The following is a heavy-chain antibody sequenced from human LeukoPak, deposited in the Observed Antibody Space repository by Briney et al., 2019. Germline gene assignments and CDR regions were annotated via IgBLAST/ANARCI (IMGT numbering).Heavy chain of an antibody. CDR2: IYSDGSLI. J-gene: IGHJ4*02. CDR3: VRGGPSGYYVYSFDY. D-gene: IGHD4-17*01. CDR1: GFTFSSSW. Sequence: GGSLRLSCAASGFTFSSSWMHWVRQAPGKGLVWVSRIYSDGSLITYADSVKGRFTISRDNARNTLYLQMNSLTAEDTAVYYCVRGGPSGYYVYSFDYWGQGTLVTVSS. V-gene: IGHV3-74*01.